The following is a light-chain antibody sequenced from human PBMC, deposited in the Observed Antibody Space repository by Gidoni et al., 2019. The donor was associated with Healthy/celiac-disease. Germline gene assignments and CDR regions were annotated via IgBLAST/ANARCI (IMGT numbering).Light chain of an antibody. CDR2: SNN. V-gene: IGLV1-44*01. CDR1: SSNIGSNP. Sequence: PGQRVTISCSGSSSNIGSNPVNWYQQLPGTAPKLLIYSNNQRPSGVPDRCSGSTSGTSASLAISGLQSEDEADYYCAAWDDSLNGFWVFGGGTKLTVL. CDR3: AAWDDSLNGFWV. J-gene: IGLJ3*02.